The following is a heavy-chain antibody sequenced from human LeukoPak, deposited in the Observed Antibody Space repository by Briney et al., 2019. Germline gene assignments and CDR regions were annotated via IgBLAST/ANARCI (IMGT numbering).Heavy chain of an antibody. CDR2: IWYDGSNK. CDR1: GFTFSSYG. D-gene: IGHD3-9*01. V-gene: IGHV3-33*01. Sequence: GGSLRLSCAASGFTFSSYGMHWVRQAPGKGLEWVAVIWYDGSNKYYADSVKGRFTISRENSENTLYLQMNSLRAEDTAVYYCARVGYDILTGYAGYYGMAVWGQGTTVTVSS. CDR3: ARVGYDILTGYAGYYGMAV. J-gene: IGHJ6*02.